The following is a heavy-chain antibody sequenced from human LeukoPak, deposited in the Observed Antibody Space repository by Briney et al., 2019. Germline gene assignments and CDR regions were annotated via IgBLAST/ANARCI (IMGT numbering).Heavy chain of an antibody. CDR1: GGSISSSSYY. CDR2: IYYSGST. D-gene: IGHD3-22*01. V-gene: IGHV4-39*07. Sequence: KASETLSLTCTVSGGSISSSSYYWGWIRQPPGKGLEWIGSIYYSGSTYCNPSLKSRVTISVDTSKNQFSLKLSSVAAADTAVYYCATSRSYYYDSSGRGYFDYWGQGTLVTVSS. CDR3: ATSRSYYYDSSGRGYFDY. J-gene: IGHJ4*02.